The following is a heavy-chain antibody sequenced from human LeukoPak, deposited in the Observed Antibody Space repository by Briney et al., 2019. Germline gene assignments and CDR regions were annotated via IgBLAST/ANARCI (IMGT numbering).Heavy chain of an antibody. D-gene: IGHD6-13*01. CDR3: ASVAAVRDYYGMDV. CDR1: GGSISSYY. V-gene: IGHV4-59*12. J-gene: IGHJ6*02. CDR2: IYYSGST. Sequence: SETLSLTCTVSGGSISSYYWSWIRQPPGKGLEWLGYIYYSGSTNYNPSLKSRVTISVDTSKNQFSLKLSSVTAADTAVYYCASVAAVRDYYGMDVWGQGTTVTVSS.